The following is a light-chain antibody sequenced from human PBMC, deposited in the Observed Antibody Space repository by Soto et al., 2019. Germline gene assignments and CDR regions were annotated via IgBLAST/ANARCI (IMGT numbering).Light chain of an antibody. CDR3: QQSHSSSWT. CDR2: AAS. V-gene: IGKV1-39*01. CDR1: QSISSY. Sequence: IQMTQSPSSLSASVGDRVTITCRASQSISSYLYCYQQKTGKPPKLLIYAASSFKSGVPSRCSGSGSGTEFTLTISSLQPEDFTTYYCQQSHSSSWTFGQGTKVDIK. J-gene: IGKJ1*01.